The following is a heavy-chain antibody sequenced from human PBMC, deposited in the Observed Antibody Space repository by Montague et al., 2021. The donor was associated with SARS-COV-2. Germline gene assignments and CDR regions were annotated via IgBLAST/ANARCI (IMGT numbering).Heavy chain of an antibody. CDR1: GFTFSSYW. CDR2: IKQDGSEK. CDR3: ARDMGVGYSYGQYYYYGMDV. J-gene: IGHJ6*02. D-gene: IGHD5-18*01. V-gene: IGHV3-7*01. Sequence: SLRLSCAASGFTFSSYWMSWVRQAPGKGLEWVANIKQDGSEKYYVDSVKGRFTISRDNAKNSLYLQMNGLRAEDTAVYYCARDMGVGYSYGQYYYYGMDVWGQGTTVTVSS.